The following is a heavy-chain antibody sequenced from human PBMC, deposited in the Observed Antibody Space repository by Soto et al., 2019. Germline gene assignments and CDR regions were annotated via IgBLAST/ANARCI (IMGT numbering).Heavy chain of an antibody. D-gene: IGHD6-19*01. CDR2: ISGSGGST. V-gene: IGHV3-23*01. CDR3: ASRSSGWYFDY. CDR1: GFTCSRDA. Sequence: PGVSLRLSCAASGFTCSRDAMNWVLQAPGKGLEWVSVISGSGGSTYYADSVKGRFTISRDNSKNTLYLQMNSLRAEDTAVYYCASRSSGWYFDYWGQGTLVTVSS. J-gene: IGHJ4*02.